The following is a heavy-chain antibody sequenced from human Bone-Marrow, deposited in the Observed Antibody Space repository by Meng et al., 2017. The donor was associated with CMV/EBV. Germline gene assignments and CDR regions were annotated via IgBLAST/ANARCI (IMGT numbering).Heavy chain of an antibody. CDR3: ARDVYGLGVYFY. V-gene: IGHV3-21*04. D-gene: IGHD6-13*01. CDR1: GFTFSSYS. Sequence: GGSLRLSCAASGFTFSSYSMNWVRQAPGKGLEWVSSISSSSSYIYYADSVKGRFTISRDNAKNSLYLQMNSLRAEDTAVYYCARDVYGLGVYFYWGQGTLVTVSS. J-gene: IGHJ4*02. CDR2: ISSSSSYI.